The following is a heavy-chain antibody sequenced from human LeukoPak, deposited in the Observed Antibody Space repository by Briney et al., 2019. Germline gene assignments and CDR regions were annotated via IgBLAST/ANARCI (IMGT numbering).Heavy chain of an antibody. CDR3: AKEGGSIVGGTIPFDH. J-gene: IGHJ4*02. V-gene: IGHV3-23*01. CDR1: GYTFTSYA. Sequence: GASVKVSCKASGYTFTSYAMNWVRQAPGKGLEWVSAISGSATGTYYAASVKSRFTISRDNSKNSLYLQMNSLRAEDTAKYYCAKEGGSIVGGTIPFDHWGQGTLVTVSS. CDR2: ISGSATGT. D-gene: IGHD1-26*01.